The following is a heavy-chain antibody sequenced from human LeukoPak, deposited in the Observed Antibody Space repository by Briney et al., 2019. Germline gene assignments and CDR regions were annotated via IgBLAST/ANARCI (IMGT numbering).Heavy chain of an antibody. D-gene: IGHD4-17*01. V-gene: IGHV3-49*04. Sequence: GSLRLSCTASGFTFGDYAMSWVRQAPGKGLEWVGFIRSKAYGGTTEYAASVKGRFTISRDDSKSIAYLQMNSLKTEDTAVYYCTRVLGDGDPFDYWGQGTLVTVSS. CDR2: IRSKAYGGTT. CDR1: GFTFGDYA. CDR3: TRVLGDGDPFDY. J-gene: IGHJ4*02.